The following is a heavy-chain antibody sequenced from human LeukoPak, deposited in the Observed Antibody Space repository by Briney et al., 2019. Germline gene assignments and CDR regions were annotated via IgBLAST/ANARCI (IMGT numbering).Heavy chain of an antibody. CDR1: GFTFSSYAM. J-gene: IGHJ4*02. V-gene: IGHV4-4*02. Sequence: PGGSLRLSCAASGFTFSSYAMTWVRQPPGKGLEWIGETHDSGSTNYSPSLKGRVTVSMDKSENQFSLKLRSVTAADTAVYYCATLGWQMYHLDYWGQGILVTVSS. CDR2: THDSGST. D-gene: IGHD6-19*01. CDR3: ATLGWQMYHLDY.